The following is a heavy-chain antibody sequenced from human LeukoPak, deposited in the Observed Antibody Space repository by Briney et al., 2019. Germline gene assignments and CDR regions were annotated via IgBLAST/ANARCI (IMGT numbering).Heavy chain of an antibody. D-gene: IGHD3-10*01. Sequence: SVKVSCKASGYTFTGYYMQWVRQARGQRLEWIGWIVVGSGNTNYAQKFQERVTITRDMSTSTAYMELSSLRSEDTAVYYCAADLMVRGVIDYWGQGTLVTVSS. CDR3: AADLMVRGVIDY. V-gene: IGHV1-58*02. J-gene: IGHJ4*02. CDR2: IVVGSGNT. CDR1: GYTFTGYY.